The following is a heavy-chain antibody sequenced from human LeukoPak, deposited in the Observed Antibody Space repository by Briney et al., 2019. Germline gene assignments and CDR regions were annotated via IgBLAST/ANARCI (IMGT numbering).Heavy chain of an antibody. Sequence: PGGSLRLSCAASVFTFADYAMHWVRQAPGKGLDWVSGISWNSGSIGYADSVKGRFTISRDNAKNSLYLQMKSLRSEDTALYYCAKDIAIATDYYGMDVWGQGTTVTVSS. V-gene: IGHV3-9*01. J-gene: IGHJ6*02. CDR2: ISWNSGSI. CDR1: VFTFADYA. CDR3: AKDIAIATDYYGMDV. D-gene: IGHD2-21*01.